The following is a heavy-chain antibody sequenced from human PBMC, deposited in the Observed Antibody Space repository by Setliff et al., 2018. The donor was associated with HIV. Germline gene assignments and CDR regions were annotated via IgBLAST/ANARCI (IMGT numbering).Heavy chain of an antibody. V-gene: IGHV3-7*05. D-gene: IGHD3-10*01. J-gene: IGHJ4*02. Sequence: GGSLRLSCAASGFTSSTYWMSWVRQAPGKGLEWVANINEDGSQKYYVDSVKGRFTISRDNAKKSLYLQMNSLRAEDMAAYYCAREGLWFGESHWGQGTLVTVSS. CDR1: GFTSSTYW. CDR3: AREGLWFGESH. CDR2: INEDGSQK.